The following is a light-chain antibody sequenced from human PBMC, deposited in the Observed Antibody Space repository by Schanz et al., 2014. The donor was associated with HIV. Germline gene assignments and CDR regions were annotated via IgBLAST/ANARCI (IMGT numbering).Light chain of an antibody. J-gene: IGLJ2*01. V-gene: IGLV8-61*01. Sequence: QTVVTQETSLSVSPGGTVTLTCGLSSDSVSLSNYPSWYQQNPGQSPRTLIYSTNTRSSGVPDRFSGYILGDKAALTITGAQPEDESDYYCTVYVGSGSVVFGGGTKLTGL. CDR1: SDSVSLSNY. CDR2: STN. CDR3: TVYVGSGSVV.